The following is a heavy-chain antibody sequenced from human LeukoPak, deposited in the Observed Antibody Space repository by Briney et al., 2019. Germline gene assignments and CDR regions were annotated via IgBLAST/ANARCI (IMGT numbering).Heavy chain of an antibody. V-gene: IGHV1-46*03. Sequence: GASVKVSCRASGHTFTDYYLHWVRQAPGQGLQWMGMVNPTAGSRAYAQDFQDRVTMTRDTSTSTVYMELYSLRSEDTAMYYCARDLTNWGQGTLLTVSS. CDR3: ARDLTN. CDR2: VNPTAGSR. J-gene: IGHJ4*02. CDR1: GHTFTDYY.